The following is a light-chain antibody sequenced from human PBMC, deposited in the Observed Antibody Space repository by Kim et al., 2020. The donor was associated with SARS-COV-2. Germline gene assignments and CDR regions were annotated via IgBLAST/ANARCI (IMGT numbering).Light chain of an antibody. V-gene: IGKV1-27*01. CDR1: KDISNY. CDR3: QKCDSAPWT. CDR2: AAS. J-gene: IGKJ1*01. Sequence: ASVGERVTINCRASKDISNYSAGFQLKPGKAPKLLIYAASALQPGVPSRFSGSGSGTDFTLTVTSLQPEDVATYYCQKCDSAPWTFGQGTKVDIK.